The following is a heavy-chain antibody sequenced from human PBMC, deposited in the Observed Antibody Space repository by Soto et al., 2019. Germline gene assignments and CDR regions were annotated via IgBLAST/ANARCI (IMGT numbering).Heavy chain of an antibody. CDR3: ASSYCSGGSCYPSAAFDI. CDR1: GYTFTSYG. D-gene: IGHD2-15*01. V-gene: IGHV1-18*04. Sequence: GASVKVSCKASGYTFTSYGISWVRQAPGQGLEWMGWISAYNGNTNYAQKLQGRVTMTTDTSTSTVYMELSSLRSEDTAVYYCASSYCSGGSCYPSAAFDIWGQGTMVTVS. J-gene: IGHJ3*02. CDR2: ISAYNGNT.